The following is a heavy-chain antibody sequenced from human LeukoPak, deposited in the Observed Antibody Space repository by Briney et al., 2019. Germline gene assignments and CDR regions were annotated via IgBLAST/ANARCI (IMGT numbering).Heavy chain of an antibody. J-gene: IGHJ5*02. CDR1: GGSISSYY. V-gene: IGHV4-59*01. CDR2: IYYSGST. D-gene: IGHD3-3*01. CDR3: ARSGKRITIFGVVRVNWFDP. Sequence: SETLSLTCTVSGGSISSYYWSWIRQPPGKGLEWIGYIYYSGSTNYNPSLKSRVTISVDTSKNQFSLKLSSVTAADTAVYYCARSGKRITIFGVVRVNWFDPWGQGTLVTVSS.